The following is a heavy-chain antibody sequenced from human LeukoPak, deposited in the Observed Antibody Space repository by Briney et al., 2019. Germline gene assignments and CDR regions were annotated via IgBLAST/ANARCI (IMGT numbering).Heavy chain of an antibody. Sequence: GSSVKVSCKASGGTFSSYAISWVRQAPGQGLEWMGWINPNSGGTNYAQKFQGRVTMTRDTSISTAYMELSRLRSDDTAVYYCARRPYGDYVESWGQGTMVTVSS. CDR2: INPNSGGT. V-gene: IGHV1-2*02. D-gene: IGHD4-17*01. J-gene: IGHJ3*01. CDR1: GGTFSSYA. CDR3: ARRPYGDYVES.